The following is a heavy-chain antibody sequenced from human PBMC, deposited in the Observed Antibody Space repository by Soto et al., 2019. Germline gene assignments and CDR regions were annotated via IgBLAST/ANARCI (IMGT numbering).Heavy chain of an antibody. CDR3: ARHANYGDYSFDY. CDR1: GGSISSYY. Sequence: PSETLSLTCTVSGGSISSYYWSWIRQPPGKGLEWIGYIYYSGSTNHNPSLKSRVTISVDTSKNQFSLKLSSVTAADTAVYYCARHANYGDYSFDYWGQGTLVTVSS. CDR2: IYYSGST. V-gene: IGHV4-59*08. J-gene: IGHJ4*02. D-gene: IGHD4-17*01.